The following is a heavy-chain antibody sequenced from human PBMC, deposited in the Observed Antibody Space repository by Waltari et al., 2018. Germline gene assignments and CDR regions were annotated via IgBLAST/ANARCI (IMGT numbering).Heavy chain of an antibody. J-gene: IGHJ4*02. D-gene: IGHD4-4*01. Sequence: QVQLVQSGAEVKKPGASVKVSCKASGYTFTGYYIHWVRQAPGQGLEWMGRSSPNRGGTNYAQKYQGRVTMTRDTYNSTAYMELSRMRSDDTAVYYWAREVLQYVDYWGQGTLVTVSS. V-gene: IGHV1-2*02. CDR1: GYTFTGYY. CDR3: AREVLQYVDY. CDR2: SSPNRGGT.